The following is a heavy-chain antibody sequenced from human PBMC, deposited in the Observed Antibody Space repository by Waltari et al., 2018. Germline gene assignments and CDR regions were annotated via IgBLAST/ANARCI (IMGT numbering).Heavy chain of an antibody. CDR2: INPSGGST. Sequence: QVQLVQSGAEVKKPGASVKVSCTASGYTFTSYYLHWVRQATGQGLEWMGRINPSGGSTSYAQKFQGRVTMTRDTSTSTVYMELSSLRSEDTAVYYCARAAKHGSGWPAGYWGQGTLVTVSS. CDR3: ARAAKHGSGWPAGY. V-gene: IGHV1-46*01. J-gene: IGHJ4*02. CDR1: GYTFTSYY. D-gene: IGHD6-19*01.